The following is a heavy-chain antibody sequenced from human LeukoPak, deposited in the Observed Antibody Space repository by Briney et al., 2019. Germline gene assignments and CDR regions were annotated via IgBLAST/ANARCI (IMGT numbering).Heavy chain of an antibody. CDR2: IYYSGST. V-gene: IGHV4-59*01. D-gene: IGHD5-18*01. CDR3: ARVSQLWLNGMDV. J-gene: IGHJ6*02. Sequence: PSETLSLTCTDSGGSISSYYWSWIRQPPGKGLEWIGYIYYSGSTNYNPSLKSRVTISVDTSKNQFSLKLSSVTAADTAVYYCARVSQLWLNGMDVWGQGTTVTVSS. CDR1: GGSISSYY.